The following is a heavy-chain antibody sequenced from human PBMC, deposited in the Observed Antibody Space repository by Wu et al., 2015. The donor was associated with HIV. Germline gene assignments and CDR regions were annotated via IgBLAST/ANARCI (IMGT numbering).Heavy chain of an antibody. Sequence: QVQLVQSGAEVKKPGSSVKVSCKASGGTFSSYAISWVRQAPGQGLEWMGGIIPIFGTANYAQKFQGRVTITADESTSTAYMELSSLRSEDTAVYYCARDSGFGEFTLPGVWELRGGQGTLVHRLL. CDR3: ARDSGFGEFTLPGVWELR. V-gene: IGHV1-69*12. CDR2: IIPIFGTA. J-gene: IGHJ4*02. CDR1: GGTFSSYA. D-gene: IGHD3-10*01.